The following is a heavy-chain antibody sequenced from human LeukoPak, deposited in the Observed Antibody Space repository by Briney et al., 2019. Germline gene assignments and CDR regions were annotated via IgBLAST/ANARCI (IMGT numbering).Heavy chain of an antibody. CDR3: SRDKKQQWPYNDYFDY. CDR2: IIPILGIA. D-gene: IGHD6-19*01. V-gene: IGHV1-69*04. J-gene: IGHJ4*02. Sequence: ASVKVSCKASGGTFSSYAISWVRQAPGQGLEWMGRIIPILGIANYAQKFQGRVTITADKSTSTAYMELSSLRSEDTAVYYCSRDKKQQWPYNDYFDYWGQGTLVTVSS. CDR1: GGTFSSYA.